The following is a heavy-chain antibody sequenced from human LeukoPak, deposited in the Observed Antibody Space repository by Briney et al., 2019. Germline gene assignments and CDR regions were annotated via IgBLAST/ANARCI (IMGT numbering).Heavy chain of an antibody. D-gene: IGHD1-7*01. CDR2: ISKDGSDK. CDR3: ARDYWWNYDY. V-gene: IGHV3-30-3*01. J-gene: IGHJ4*02. Sequence: PGRSLRLSCAASGFTFSDYAMHWVRQAPGKGLEWVAVISKDGSDKYYPGSVRGRFTISRDNSKITIYLQMDCLRAEGTAIYYCARDYWWNYDYWGQGTLVTVSS. CDR1: GFTFSDYA.